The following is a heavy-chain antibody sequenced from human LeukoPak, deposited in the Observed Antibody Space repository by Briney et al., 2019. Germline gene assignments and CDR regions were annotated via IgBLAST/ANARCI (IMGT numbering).Heavy chain of an antibody. J-gene: IGHJ3*02. CDR2: IYYSGST. D-gene: IGHD3-22*01. CDR1: GGSISSYY. V-gene: IGHV4-59*01. CDR3: ARGLTYYFDSSGYYVTDAFDI. Sequence: PSETLSLTCAVSGGSISSYYWSWIRQPPGKGLEWIGYIYYSGSTNYNPSLKSRVTISVDTSKNQFSLKLTSVTAADTAVYYCARGLTYYFDSSGYYVTDAFDIWGQGTMVTVSS.